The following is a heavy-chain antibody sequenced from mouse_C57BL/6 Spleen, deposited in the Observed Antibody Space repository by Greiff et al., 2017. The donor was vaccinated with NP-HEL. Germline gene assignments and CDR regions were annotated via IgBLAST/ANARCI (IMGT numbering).Heavy chain of an antibody. D-gene: IGHD2-3*01. J-gene: IGHJ4*01. CDR1: GFSLTSYG. CDR2: IWGDGST. Sequence: LVAPSQSLSITCTVSGFSLTSYGVSWVRQPPGKGLEWLGVIWGDGSTNYHSALISRLRLSKDNSKSQVFLKLNRLHTDDTATYYCAKSGGYYYYYAMDYWGQGTSVTVSS. CDR3: AKSGGYYYYYAMDY. V-gene: IGHV2-3*01.